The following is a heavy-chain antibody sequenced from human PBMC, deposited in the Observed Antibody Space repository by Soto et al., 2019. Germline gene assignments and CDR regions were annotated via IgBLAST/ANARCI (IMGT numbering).Heavy chain of an antibody. J-gene: IGHJ6*02. CDR3: AKDMSSLITIFGVVAYGMDV. CDR1: GYTFTGYY. V-gene: IGHV1-2*04. D-gene: IGHD3-3*01. Sequence: ASVKVSCKASGYTFTGYYMHWVRQAPGQGLEWMGWINPNSGGTNYAQKFQGWVTMTRDTSISTAYMELSRLRSDDTAVYYCAKDMSSLITIFGVVAYGMDVWGQGTTVTVSS. CDR2: INPNSGGT.